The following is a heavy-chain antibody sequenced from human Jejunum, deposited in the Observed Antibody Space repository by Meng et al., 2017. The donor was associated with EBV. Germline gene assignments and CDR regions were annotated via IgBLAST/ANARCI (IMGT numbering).Heavy chain of an antibody. CDR1: GGSTSSNNW. Sequence: QVQLQESGPGLVKHSETLPPTCAVSGGSTSSNNWWSWVRQPPGKGLEWIGEMHHSGIINYNPSLKSRVTISVDKSKNQFSLRLTSVTAADTAVYYCSHYIWGSVPAGVFWGQGTLVTVSS. CDR2: MHHSGII. V-gene: IGHV4-4*02. D-gene: IGHD3-16*01. CDR3: SHYIWGSVPAGVF. J-gene: IGHJ4*02.